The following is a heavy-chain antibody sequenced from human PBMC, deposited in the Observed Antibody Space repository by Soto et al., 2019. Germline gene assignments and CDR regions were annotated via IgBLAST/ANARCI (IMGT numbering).Heavy chain of an antibody. D-gene: IGHD2-15*01. J-gene: IGHJ4*02. V-gene: IGHV4-39*01. CDR3: ARGYCSDGNCYSAY. CDR1: GGSISIWTDY. Sequence: PSETLSLTCDVSGGSISIWTDYWGWIRQPPGKGPEWIGNIHYSGSTNYNPSLKSRLSISVDTSKNQFSLKLSSVTAADTAVYYCARGYCSDGNCYSAYWGQGTLVTVSS. CDR2: IHYSGST.